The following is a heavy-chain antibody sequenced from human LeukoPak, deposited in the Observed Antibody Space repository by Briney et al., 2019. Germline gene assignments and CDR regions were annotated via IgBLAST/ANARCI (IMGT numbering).Heavy chain of an antibody. V-gene: IGHV4-34*01. D-gene: IGHD6-13*01. CDR2: INHSGST. CDR3: ARCPGSWSGYDAFDI. J-gene: IGHJ3*02. CDR1: GGSFSGYY. Sequence: SETLSLTCAVYGGSFSGYYWSWIRQPPGKGLEWTGEINHSGSTNYNPSLKSRVTISVDTSKNQFSLKLSSVTAADTAAYYCARCPGSWSGYDAFDIWGQGTMVTVSS.